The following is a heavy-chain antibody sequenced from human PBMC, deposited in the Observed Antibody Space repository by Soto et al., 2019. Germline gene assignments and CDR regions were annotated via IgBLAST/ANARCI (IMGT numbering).Heavy chain of an antibody. D-gene: IGHD4-4*01. CDR2: TYHSGST. J-gene: IGHJ5*02. CDR3: VRNIGRSHYVYFAP. CDR1: GGSISSGGHS. V-gene: IGHV4-30-2*01. Sequence: SETLSLTCTVSGGSISSGGHSWSWIRQPPGKGLEWIGYTYHSGSTYYNPSLQSRVSISVDRSRNQFSLELSSVTAADTAMYYCVRNIGRSHYVYFAPWGQGTLVTVPS.